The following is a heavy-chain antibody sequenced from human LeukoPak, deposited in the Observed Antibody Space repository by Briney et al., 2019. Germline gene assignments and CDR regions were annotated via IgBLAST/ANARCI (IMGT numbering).Heavy chain of an antibody. CDR2: IIPIFGTA. J-gene: IGHJ5*02. CDR3: ARSFGLVGTWFDP. CDR1: GGTFSSYA. D-gene: IGHD3-3*01. Sequence: SVKVSCKASGGTFSSYAISWVRQAPGQGLEWMGGIIPIFGTANYAQKFQGRVTITTDESTSTAYMELSSLRSEDTAVYYCARSFGLVGTWFDPWGQGTLVTVSS. V-gene: IGHV1-69*05.